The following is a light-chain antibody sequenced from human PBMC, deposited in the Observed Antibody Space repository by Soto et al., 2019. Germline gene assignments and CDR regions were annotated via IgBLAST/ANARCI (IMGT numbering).Light chain of an antibody. J-gene: IGKJ1*01. Sequence: DIQMTQSPATLSASVGDRVTITCRASQSISSWLAWFQQKPGKAPKLLIHKASSLESGVPSRFSGSGSGTEFTLTISSLQPDDFGAYYCQQYNSYRAFGQGTNVEIK. CDR3: QQYNSYRA. CDR1: QSISSW. V-gene: IGKV1-5*03. CDR2: KAS.